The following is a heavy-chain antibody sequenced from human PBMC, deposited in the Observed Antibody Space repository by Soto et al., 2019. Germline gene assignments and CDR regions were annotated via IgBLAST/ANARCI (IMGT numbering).Heavy chain of an antibody. CDR2: INHSGST. D-gene: IGHD6-19*01. CDR3: ARGRGAAVAGILYYYYGMDV. V-gene: IGHV4-34*01. Sequence: SSETLSLTCAVYGGSFSGYYWSWIRQPPRKGLEWIGEINHSGSTNYNPSLKSRVTISVNTSKNQFSLKLSSVTAADTAVYYCARGRGAAVAGILYYYYGMDVWGQGTTVTVSS. J-gene: IGHJ6*02. CDR1: GGSFSGYY.